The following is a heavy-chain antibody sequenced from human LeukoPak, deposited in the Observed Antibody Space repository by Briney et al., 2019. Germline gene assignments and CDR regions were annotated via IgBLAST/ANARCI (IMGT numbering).Heavy chain of an antibody. D-gene: IGHD3-3*02. CDR3: ARHGSLVSSSYGMDV. CDR1: GGSISTYY. J-gene: IGHJ6*02. Sequence: SETLSLTCTVSGGSISTYYWSWIRQPPGTGLEWIGYIYYSGTTNYNHSLKSRVTISVDTSKNQFSLKLISVTAAGTAVYYCARHGSLVSSSYGMDVWGQGTTVTVSS. V-gene: IGHV4-59*08. CDR2: IYYSGTT.